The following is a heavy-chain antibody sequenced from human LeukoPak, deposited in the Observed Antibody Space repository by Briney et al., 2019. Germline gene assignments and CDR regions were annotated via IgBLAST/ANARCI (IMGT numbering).Heavy chain of an antibody. D-gene: IGHD3-10*02. V-gene: IGHV4-34*01. CDR2: INHSGST. CDR3: ARGDVDPYVFDI. Sequence: SETLSLTCAVYGGSFSRYYWNWIRQPPGKGLEWIGEINHSGSTNYNPSLKSRVTISVDTSKNQFSLKVNSVIAADTAVYYCARGDVDPYVFDIWGQGTMVTVSS. CDR1: GGSFSRYY. J-gene: IGHJ3*02.